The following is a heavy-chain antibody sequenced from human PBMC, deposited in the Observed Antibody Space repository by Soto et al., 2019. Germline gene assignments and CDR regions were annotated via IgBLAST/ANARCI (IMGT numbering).Heavy chain of an antibody. CDR3: AKDTNYDSSGYYYGPSVYYYYGMDV. V-gene: IGHV3-23*01. CDR1: GFNFSSYA. CDR2: ISGSGGST. D-gene: IGHD3-22*01. Sequence: PGGSLRLSCAASGFNFSSYAMSWVRQAPGKGLEWVSAISGSGGSTYYADSVKGRFTISRDNSKNTLYLQMNSLRAEDTAVYYCAKDTNYDSSGYYYGPSVYYYYGMDVWGQGTTVTVSS. J-gene: IGHJ6*02.